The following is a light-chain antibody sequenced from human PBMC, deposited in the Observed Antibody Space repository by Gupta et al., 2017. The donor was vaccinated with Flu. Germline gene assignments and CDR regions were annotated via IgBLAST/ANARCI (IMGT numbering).Light chain of an antibody. CDR3: QQSDSVPWT. CDR2: DAS. V-gene: IGKV1-39*01. Sequence: IQLTQSPSSLSASDGDRVTITCRASQSITTFLKWYQQKPGKAPKLLIYDASSLQTGVPSRFSGRGSGTDFALTISSLQPEDCATYYCQQSDSVPWTFGQGTRVDIK. CDR1: QSITTF. J-gene: IGKJ1*01.